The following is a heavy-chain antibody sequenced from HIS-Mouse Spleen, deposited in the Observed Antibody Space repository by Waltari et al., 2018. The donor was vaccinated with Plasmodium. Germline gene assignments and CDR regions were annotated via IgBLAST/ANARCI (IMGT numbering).Heavy chain of an antibody. D-gene: IGHD6-13*01. CDR1: GFPFRSYW. J-gene: IGHJ2*01. Sequence: EVQLVESGGGLVQPGGSLRVSCAAPGFPFRSYWLSWVRQAPGKGLEWVANIKQDGSEKYYVDSVKGRFTISRDNAKNSLYLQMNSLRAEDTAVYYCASSWYWYFDLWGRGTLVTVSS. CDR2: IKQDGSEK. CDR3: ASSWYWYFDL. V-gene: IGHV3-7*01.